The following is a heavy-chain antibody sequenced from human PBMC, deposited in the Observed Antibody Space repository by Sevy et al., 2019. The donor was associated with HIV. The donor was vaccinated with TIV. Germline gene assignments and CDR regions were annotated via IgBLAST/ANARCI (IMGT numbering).Heavy chain of an antibody. J-gene: IGHJ6*02. V-gene: IGHV3-49*03. D-gene: IGHD6-6*01. CDR1: GFTFGDYA. Sequence: SLRLSCTASGFTFGDYAMSWFRQAPGKALEWVGFIRSKAYGGTKEYAAYVKGRFTISRDDSKSIAYLQMNSLKSEVTAVYYCTRDGKVRSSTGDGLDVWGQGTTVTVSS. CDR3: TRDGKVRSSTGDGLDV. CDR2: IRSKAYGGTK.